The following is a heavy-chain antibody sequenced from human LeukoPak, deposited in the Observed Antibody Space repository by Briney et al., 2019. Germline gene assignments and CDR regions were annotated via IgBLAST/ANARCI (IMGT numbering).Heavy chain of an antibody. D-gene: IGHD2-15*01. J-gene: IGHJ4*02. CDR1: GFTFSDHY. Sequence: GGSLRLSCAASGFTFSDHYMDWVRQAPGKGLDWVGRIRNKANSYTTEYAASVKGRFTISRDDLKNSLYLQMNSLKIEDTAVYYCAKAHPRSRFDSWGQGTLVTVSS. V-gene: IGHV3-72*01. CDR3: AKAHPRSRFDS. CDR2: IRNKANSYTT.